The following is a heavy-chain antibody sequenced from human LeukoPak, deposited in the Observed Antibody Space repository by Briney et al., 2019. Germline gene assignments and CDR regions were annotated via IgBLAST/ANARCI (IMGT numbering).Heavy chain of an antibody. D-gene: IGHD5-24*01. J-gene: IGHJ6*03. V-gene: IGHV3-74*01. CDR3: ARGTWATLYYYYMDV. CDR1: RFTVSSNY. Sequence: GGSLRLSCAASRFTVSSNYMSWVRQAPGKGLVWVSRINSDGSSTSYADSVKGRFTISRDNAKNTLYLQMNSLRAEDTAVYYCARGTWATLYYYYMDVWGKGTTVTVSS. CDR2: INSDGSST.